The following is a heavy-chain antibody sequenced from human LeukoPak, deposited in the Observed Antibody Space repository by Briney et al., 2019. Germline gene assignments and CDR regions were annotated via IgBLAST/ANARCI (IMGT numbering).Heavy chain of an antibody. Sequence: PGGSLRLSCAASGFTFSSYAMHWVRQAPGKGLEWVAVISYDGSNKYYADSVKGRFTISRDNAKNTLYLQMNSLRAEDTAVYYCARDYYDSSGTFDYWGQGTLVTVSS. V-gene: IGHV3-30-3*01. J-gene: IGHJ4*02. CDR2: ISYDGSNK. CDR3: ARDYYDSSGTFDY. D-gene: IGHD3-22*01. CDR1: GFTFSSYA.